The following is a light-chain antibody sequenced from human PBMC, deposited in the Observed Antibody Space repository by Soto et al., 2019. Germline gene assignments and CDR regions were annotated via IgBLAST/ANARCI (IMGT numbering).Light chain of an antibody. Sequence: QSVLTQPPSVSGAPGQRVTISCTGSSSNIGAGYDVHWYQQLPGTAPKLLIYGNSNRPSGVPDRFSGSKSGSSASLAITGLQAADEAAYYCQSYDISLSGVVFGGGTKVTVL. CDR1: SSNIGAGYD. CDR3: QSYDISLSGVV. J-gene: IGLJ2*01. CDR2: GNS. V-gene: IGLV1-40*01.